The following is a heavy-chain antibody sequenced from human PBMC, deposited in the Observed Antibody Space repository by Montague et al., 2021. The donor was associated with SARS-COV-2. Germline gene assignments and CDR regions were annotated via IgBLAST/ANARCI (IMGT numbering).Heavy chain of an antibody. D-gene: IGHD3-22*01. CDR3: ARDPHYYDSSGHFDY. V-gene: IGHV4-59*13. CDR1: GGSISSYY. CDR2: IYYSGST. Sequence: SETLSLTCTVSGGSISSYYWSWIRQPPGKGLEWIGYIYYSGSTNYNPSLESRVTISVDTSKNQFSLKLSSVTAADTAVYYCARDPHYYDSSGHFDYWGQGTLVTVSS. J-gene: IGHJ4*02.